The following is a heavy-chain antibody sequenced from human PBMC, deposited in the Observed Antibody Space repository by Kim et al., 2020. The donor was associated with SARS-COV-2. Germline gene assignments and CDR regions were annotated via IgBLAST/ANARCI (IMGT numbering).Heavy chain of an antibody. V-gene: IGHV4-59*13. CDR1: GGSISSYY. J-gene: IGHJ6*02. D-gene: IGHD3-3*01. Sequence: SETLSLTCTVSGGSISSYYWSWIRQPPGKGLEWIGYIYYSGSTNYNPSLKSRVTISVDTSKNQFSLKLSSVTAADTAVYYCARGLYYDFWSPYYYYGMDVWGQGTTVTVSS. CDR2: IYYSGST. CDR3: ARGLYYDFWSPYYYYGMDV.